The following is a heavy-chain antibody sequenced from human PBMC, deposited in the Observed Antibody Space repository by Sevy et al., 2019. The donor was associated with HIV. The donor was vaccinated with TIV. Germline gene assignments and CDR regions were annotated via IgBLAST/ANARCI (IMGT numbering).Heavy chain of an antibody. Sequence: GGYLRLSCAASGFTVSSNYMSWVRQAPGKGLEWVSVIYSGGSTYYADSVKGRFTISRDNSKNTLYLQMNSLRAEDTAVYYCASPPRGFAYNWGQGTLVTVSS. CDR2: IYSGGST. CDR3: ASPPRGFAYN. D-gene: IGHD3-10*01. CDR1: GFTVSSNY. J-gene: IGHJ4*02. V-gene: IGHV3-53*01.